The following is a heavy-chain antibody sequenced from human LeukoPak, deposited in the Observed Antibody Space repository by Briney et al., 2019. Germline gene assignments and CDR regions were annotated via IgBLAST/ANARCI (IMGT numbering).Heavy chain of an antibody. Sequence: ASVKVCCKASGYTFTGYYMHWVRQAPGQGLEWMGWINPNSGGTNYAQKFQGRVTMTRDTSISTAYMELSRLRSDDTAVYYCARDRGPKYYYYGMDVWGQGTTVTVSS. CDR3: ARDRGPKYYYYGMDV. D-gene: IGHD3-10*01. V-gene: IGHV1-2*02. CDR1: GYTFTGYY. J-gene: IGHJ6*02. CDR2: INPNSGGT.